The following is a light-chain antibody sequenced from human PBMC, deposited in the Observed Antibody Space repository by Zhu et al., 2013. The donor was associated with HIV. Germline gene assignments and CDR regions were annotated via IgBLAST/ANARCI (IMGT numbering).Light chain of an antibody. V-gene: IGLV1-51*01. CDR2: GNS. CDR3: GAWDNSLNVEV. J-gene: IGLJ3*02. Sequence: HFVLTQPPSLSAAPGQRVTITCSGGNSNIGSNFVSWYQQLPGTAPKFLIYGNSKRPSGIPDRFSASTSGTSATLVITGVQTGDDADYYCGAWDNSLNVEVFGGGTTLTVL. CDR1: NSNIGSNF.